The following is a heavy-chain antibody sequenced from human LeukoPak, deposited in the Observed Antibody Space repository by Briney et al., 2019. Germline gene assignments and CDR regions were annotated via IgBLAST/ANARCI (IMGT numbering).Heavy chain of an antibody. CDR1: GGTFSSYA. CDR3: ARDSPGYCSSTSCYIFDY. J-gene: IGHJ4*02. V-gene: IGHV1-69*01. D-gene: IGHD2-2*01. Sequence: GSSVKVSCKASGGTFSSYAISWVRQAPGQGLEWMGGIIPIFGTANYAQKFQGRVTITADESTSTAYMELSSLRSEDTAVYYCARDSPGYCSSTSCYIFDYWGQGTLVTVSS. CDR2: IIPIFGTA.